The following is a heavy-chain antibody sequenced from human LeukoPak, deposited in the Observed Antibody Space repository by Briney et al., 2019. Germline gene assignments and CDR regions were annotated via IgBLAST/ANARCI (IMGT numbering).Heavy chain of an antibody. V-gene: IGHV4-59*12. Sequence: PSETLSLTCTVSGGSIRSYYWSWIRQPPGKGLEWIGEIYYSGSTNYNPSLKSRVAISVDKSENHISLKLTSVTAADTAVYYCAREGGPYRPLDYSGQGTLVTVAS. CDR2: IYYSGST. J-gene: IGHJ4*02. CDR1: GGSIRSYY. CDR3: AREGGPYRPLDY.